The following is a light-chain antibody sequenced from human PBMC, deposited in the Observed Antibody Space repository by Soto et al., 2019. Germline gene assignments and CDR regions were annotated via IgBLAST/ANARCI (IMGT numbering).Light chain of an antibody. CDR1: QSLLYNNTYIY. CDR3: MQALQSLT. J-gene: IGKJ5*01. V-gene: IGKV2-28*01. CDR2: FGS. Sequence: EIVMTQSPLTLPVTPGEPSSISFWSSQSLLYNNTYIYLDWFVQKPGQSPQLLIYFGSNRAPGVPDRFSGSGSGTDFTLKINRVEAEDVGTYYCMQALQSLTFGQGTRLEIK.